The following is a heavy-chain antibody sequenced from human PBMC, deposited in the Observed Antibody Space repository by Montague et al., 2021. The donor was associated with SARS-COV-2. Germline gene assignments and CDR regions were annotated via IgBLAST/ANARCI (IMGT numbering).Heavy chain of an antibody. V-gene: IGHV4-59*01. CDR2: IYYSGST. J-gene: IGHJ6*03. CDR1: GGSISSYY. CDR3: ARVVGDYDFWSGQYYYYYYYMDV. D-gene: IGHD3-3*01. Sequence: SETRSLTCTVSGGSISSYYWSWIRQPPGKGLEWIGYIYYSGSTNYNPSLKSRVTISVDTSKNQFSLKLSSVTAADTAVYSCARVVGDYDFWSGQYYYYYYYMDVWGKGTTVTVSS.